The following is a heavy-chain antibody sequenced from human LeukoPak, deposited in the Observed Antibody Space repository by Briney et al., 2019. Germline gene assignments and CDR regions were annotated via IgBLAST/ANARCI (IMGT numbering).Heavy chain of an antibody. J-gene: IGHJ4*02. CDR2: INPNTGGT. V-gene: IGHV1-2*02. Sequence: ASVKVSCKASGGTFASYSFSWVRQAPGQGLEWMGWINPNTGGTNFAQKFQGRVTMTRDTSITTTHMELSSRRSDDTAVYYCATVDQWLAYDYWGQGTLVTVSS. CDR3: ATVDQWLAYDY. CDR1: GGTFASYS. D-gene: IGHD6-19*01.